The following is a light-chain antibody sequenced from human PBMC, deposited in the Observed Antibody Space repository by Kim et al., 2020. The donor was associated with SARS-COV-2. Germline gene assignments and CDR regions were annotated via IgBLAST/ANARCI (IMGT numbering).Light chain of an antibody. V-gene: IGLV2-14*03. Sequence: GQSITISCPGTSKDIGGYNYVSWYQHHPGKAPKLIITDVTKRPSGVSNRFSGSKSGNTASLTISGLQTEDEADYYCCSFTSSSTLVFGGGTKLTVL. CDR3: CSFTSSSTLV. CDR1: SKDIGGYNY. CDR2: DVT. J-gene: IGLJ3*02.